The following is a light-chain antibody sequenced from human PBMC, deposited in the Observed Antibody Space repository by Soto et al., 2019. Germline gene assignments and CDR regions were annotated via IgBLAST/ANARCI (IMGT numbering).Light chain of an antibody. CDR3: QQLNSYPLT. CDR2: AAS. V-gene: IGKV1-9*01. Sequence: DIQLTQSPSFLSAPVGDRVTITCRASQGISNYLAWYQRKPEKAPKLLISAASTLQSGVPPRFSGTGSGTEFTLTISSLQPEDFATYCCQQLNSYPLTFGGGTKVEIK. CDR1: QGISNY. J-gene: IGKJ4*01.